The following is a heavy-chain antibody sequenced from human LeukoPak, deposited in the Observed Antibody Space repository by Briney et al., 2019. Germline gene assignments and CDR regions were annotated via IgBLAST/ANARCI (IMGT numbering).Heavy chain of an antibody. D-gene: IGHD3-10*01. CDR2: IYHSGST. V-gene: IGHV4-4*02. Sequence: ASGTLSLTCAVSGGSISSSNWWSWVRQPPGKGLEWIGEIYHSGSTNYNPSLKSRVTISVDKSKNQFSLKLTSVTAADTGVYYCARHLRARMMGSGSRAFDIWGQGTMVTVSS. CDR1: GGSISSSNW. CDR3: ARHLRARMMGSGSRAFDI. J-gene: IGHJ3*02.